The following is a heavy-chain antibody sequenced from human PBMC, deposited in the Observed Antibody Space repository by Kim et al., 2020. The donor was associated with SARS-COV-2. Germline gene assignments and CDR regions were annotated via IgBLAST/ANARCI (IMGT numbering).Heavy chain of an antibody. CDR2: ISHGGST. Sequence: SETLSLTCVVSGGSFSNYYWTWIRQSPGKGLEWIGEISHGGSTSYNPSLKSRVTISVDTSKNQFSLKLSSVTAADTAVYYCARAYYSNYAWFDPWGQGTLVTVSS. V-gene: IGHV4-34*01. CDR1: GGSFSNYY. D-gene: IGHD4-4*01. CDR3: ARAYYSNYAWFDP. J-gene: IGHJ5*02.